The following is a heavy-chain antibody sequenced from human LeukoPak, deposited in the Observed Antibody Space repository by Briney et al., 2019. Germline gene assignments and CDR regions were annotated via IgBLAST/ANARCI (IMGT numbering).Heavy chain of an antibody. CDR2: IYYSGST. Sequence: SSETLSLTCTVSGGSVSSGSYYWSWIRQPPGKGLEWIGYIYYSGSTNYNPSLKSRVTISVDTSKNQFSLKLSSVTAADTAVYYCARGDLSYYFDYWGQGTLVTVSS. CDR3: ARGDLSYYFDY. J-gene: IGHJ4*02. V-gene: IGHV4-61*01. CDR1: GGSVSSGSYY.